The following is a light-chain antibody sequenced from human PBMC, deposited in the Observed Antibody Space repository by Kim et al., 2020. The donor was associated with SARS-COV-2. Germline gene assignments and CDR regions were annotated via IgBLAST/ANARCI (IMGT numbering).Light chain of an antibody. CDR2: GAS. CDR3: QQYGGSPPRLT. J-gene: IGKJ2*01. CDR1: QSVSSRY. V-gene: IGKV3-20*01. Sequence: EVVLTQSPGTLPLSPGETATLSYRASQSVSSRYLAWYRHKPGQAPRLLIYGASSRATGIPDRISGSGSGTDFTLTISRVEPEDFAVYYCQQYGGSPPRLTFGQGTKLEI.